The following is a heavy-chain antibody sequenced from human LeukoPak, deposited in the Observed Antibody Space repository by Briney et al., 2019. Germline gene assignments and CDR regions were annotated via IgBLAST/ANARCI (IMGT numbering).Heavy chain of an antibody. Sequence: GASVKVSCKASGYTFTSYGISWVRQAPGQGLEWMGWISAYNGNTNYAQKLQGRVTMTTDTSTSTAYMELRSLRSDDTAVYYCARLGITIFGVVTGPIAAFDIWGQGTMVTVSS. CDR3: ARLGITIFGVVTGPIAAFDI. J-gene: IGHJ3*02. CDR1: GYTFTSYG. V-gene: IGHV1-18*01. CDR2: ISAYNGNT. D-gene: IGHD3-3*01.